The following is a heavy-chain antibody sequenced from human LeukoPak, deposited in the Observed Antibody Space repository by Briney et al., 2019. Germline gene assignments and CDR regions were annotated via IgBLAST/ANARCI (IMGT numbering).Heavy chain of an antibody. CDR1: GYTLTGYY. CDR2: INPNSGGT. J-gene: IGHJ4*02. V-gene: IGHV1-2*02. CDR3: ARPVPGEYYYDSSGYYDY. Sequence: ASVKVSCKASGYTLTGYYMHWVRQAPGQGLEWMGWINPNSGGTNYAQKFQGRVTMTRDTSISTAYMELSRLRSDDTAVCYCARPVPGEYYYDSSGYYDYWGQGTLVTVSS. D-gene: IGHD3-22*01.